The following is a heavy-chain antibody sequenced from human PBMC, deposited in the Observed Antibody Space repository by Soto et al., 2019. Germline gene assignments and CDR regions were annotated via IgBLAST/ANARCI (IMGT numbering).Heavy chain of an antibody. CDR2: IYKSATT. D-gene: IGHD7-27*01. J-gene: IGHJ5*01. Sequence: SETLSLTCSVSGDSISTVDYFWAWIRQPPGQALEYIGYIYKSATTYYNPSFEGRVAMSLDTSKSHFSLSVTSVTGADTAVYFCARGRYCLTGRCFPNWFDSWGQGTQVTVSS. CDR3: ARGRYCLTGRCFPNWFDS. CDR1: GDSISTVDYF. V-gene: IGHV4-30-4*01.